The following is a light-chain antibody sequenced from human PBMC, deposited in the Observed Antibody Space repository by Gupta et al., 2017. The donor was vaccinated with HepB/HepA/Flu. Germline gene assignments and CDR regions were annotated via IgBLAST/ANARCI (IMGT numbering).Light chain of an antibody. CDR3: SSYSGSNTQVL. CDR2: EVS. J-gene: IGLJ2*01. CDR1: DSDVGGYEY. Sequence: QSPLTHPASVSGSPGQSITISCTGTDSDVGGYEYVSWYQQHPGNAPKLIIFEVSKRPSKVSTRFSGSKSGNTASLTISGLQTEDEADYYCSSYSGSNTQVLFGGGTKLTVL. V-gene: IGLV2-14*01.